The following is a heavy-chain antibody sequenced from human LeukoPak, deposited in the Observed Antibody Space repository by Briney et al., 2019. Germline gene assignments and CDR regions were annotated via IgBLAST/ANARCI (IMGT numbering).Heavy chain of an antibody. J-gene: IGHJ4*02. Sequence: GGSLRLSCAVSGFTVSSSYMSWVRQAPGKGLEWVSFISDGGSTHYADSVKGRFTISRDDSKKTLYHQMNSLRAEDTAVYYCARLCNSWYVYWGQGTLVTVSS. CDR1: GFTVSSSY. V-gene: IGHV3-66*04. D-gene: IGHD6-13*01. CDR3: ARLCNSWYVY. CDR2: ISDGGST.